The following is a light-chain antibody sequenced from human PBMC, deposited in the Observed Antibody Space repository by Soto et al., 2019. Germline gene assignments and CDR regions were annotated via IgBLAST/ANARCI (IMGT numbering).Light chain of an antibody. V-gene: IGLV1-44*01. J-gene: IGLJ3*02. CDR3: ATWDDSLDGRL. CDR2: NND. CDR1: SSNIGSNS. Sequence: QSVLTQPPSASGTPGQRVIISCSGSSSNIGSNSVSWYQQVPGTAPKLLVANNDQRPSGVPDRFSASKSVTSASLAISGLQSEDEADYYCATWDDSLDGRLFGGGTKLTVL.